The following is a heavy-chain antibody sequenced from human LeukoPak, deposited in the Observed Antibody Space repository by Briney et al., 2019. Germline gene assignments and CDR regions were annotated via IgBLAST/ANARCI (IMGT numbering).Heavy chain of an antibody. V-gene: IGHV4-59*12. D-gene: IGHD5-18*01. CDR1: GGSISGYY. J-gene: IGHJ5*02. CDR2: IYYSGST. CDR3: ARGGGRGYSYGSRGWFDP. Sequence: SETLSLTCTASGGSISGYYWSWILQPPGKGLEWMGHIYYSGSTNYNPSLKSRVTISVDTSKNQFSLKLSSVTAADTAVYYCARGGGRGYSYGSRGWFDPWGQGTLVTVSS.